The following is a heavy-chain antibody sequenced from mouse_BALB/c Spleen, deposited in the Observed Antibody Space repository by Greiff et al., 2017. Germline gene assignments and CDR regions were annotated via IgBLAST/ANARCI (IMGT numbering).Heavy chain of an antibody. CDR2: IYPGDGST. CDR1: GYTFTSYY. Sequence: VQLQQSGPELVKPGASVKMSCKASGYTFTSYYIHWVKQRPGQGLEWIGWIYPGDGSTKYNEKFKGKTTLTADKSSSTAYMLLSSLTSEDSAIYFCARDMITTRDYWGQGTTLTVSS. D-gene: IGHD2-4*01. CDR3: ARDMITTRDY. J-gene: IGHJ2*01. V-gene: IGHV1S56*01.